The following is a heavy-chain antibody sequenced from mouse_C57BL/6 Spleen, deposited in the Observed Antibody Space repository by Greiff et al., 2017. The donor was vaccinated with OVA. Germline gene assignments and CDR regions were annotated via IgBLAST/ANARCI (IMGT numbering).Heavy chain of an antibody. V-gene: IGHV5-17*01. CDR3: ARGNHWYFDV. CDR2: ISSGSSTI. D-gene: IGHD2-1*01. Sequence: EVMLVESGGGLVKPGGSLKLSCAASGFTFSDYGMHRVRQAPEKGLEWVAYISSGSSTIYYADTVKGRFTISRDNAKNTLFLQMTSLRSEDTAMYYCARGNHWYFDVWGTGTTVTVSS. CDR1: GFTFSDYG. J-gene: IGHJ1*03.